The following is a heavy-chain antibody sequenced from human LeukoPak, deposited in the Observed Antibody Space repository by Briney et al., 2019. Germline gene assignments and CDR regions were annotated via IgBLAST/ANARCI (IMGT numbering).Heavy chain of an antibody. Sequence: VASVKVSCKASGYTFTSYAMNWVRQAPGQGLEWMGWINTNTGNPTYAQGFTGRFVFSLDTSVSTAYLQISSLQAEDTAVYYCARTMLLAARPFDYWGQGTLVTVSS. J-gene: IGHJ4*02. CDR3: ARTMLLAARPFDY. D-gene: IGHD6-6*01. CDR2: INTNTGNP. CDR1: GYTFTSYA. V-gene: IGHV7-4-1*02.